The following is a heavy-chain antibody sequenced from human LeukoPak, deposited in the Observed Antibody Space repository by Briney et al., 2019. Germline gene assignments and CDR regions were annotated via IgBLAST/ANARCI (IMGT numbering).Heavy chain of an antibody. CDR2: IYYSGST. CDR3: ARDKSEVWYSSSVCDY. CDR1: GGSISSYY. V-gene: IGHV4-59*12. D-gene: IGHD6-6*01. Sequence: SETLSLTCTVSGGSISSYYWSWIRQPPGKGLEWIGYIYYSGSTNYNPSLKSRVTISVDTSKNQFTLKLSSVTAADTAVYYCARDKSEVWYSSSVCDYWGQGTLVTVSS. J-gene: IGHJ4*02.